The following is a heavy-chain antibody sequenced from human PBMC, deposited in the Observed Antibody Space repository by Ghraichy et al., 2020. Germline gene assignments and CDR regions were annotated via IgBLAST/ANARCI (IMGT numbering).Heavy chain of an antibody. CDR1: GDSISSYY. CDR2: IYNDGIT. Sequence: SQTRSLTCTVSGDSISSYYGSWIRQPAGKGLEWIGRIYNDGITNYNPALKSRVTMSVDTSKNQYSLKLTSVTAADTAVYYCAANYGVNSYLDPWGQGTLVTVSS. V-gene: IGHV4-4*07. D-gene: IGHD4-23*01. J-gene: IGHJ5*02. CDR3: AANYGVNSYLDP.